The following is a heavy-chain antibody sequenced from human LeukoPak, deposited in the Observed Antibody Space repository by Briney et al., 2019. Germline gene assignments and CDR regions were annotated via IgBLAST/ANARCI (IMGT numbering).Heavy chain of an antibody. CDR2: INPNSGGT. Sequence: ASVKVSCKASGYTFTGYYVHWVRQAPGQGLEWMGWINPNSGGTNYAQKFQGRVTMTRDTSISTAYMELSRLRSDDTAVYYCARGTQRRMATKGDYFDYWGQGTLVTVSS. D-gene: IGHD5-24*01. V-gene: IGHV1-2*02. CDR1: GYTFTGYY. CDR3: ARGTQRRMATKGDYFDY. J-gene: IGHJ4*02.